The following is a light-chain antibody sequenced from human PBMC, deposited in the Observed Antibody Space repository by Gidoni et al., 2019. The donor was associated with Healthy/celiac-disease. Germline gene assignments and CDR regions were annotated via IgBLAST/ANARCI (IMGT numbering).Light chain of an antibody. V-gene: IGKV4-1*01. J-gene: IGKJ4*01. Sequence: SLGERATINCKSSQSVLYSSNNKNYLAWYQQKPGQPPKLLIYWASTRESGVPDRFSGSGSGTDFTLTISSLQAEDVAVYYCQQYYSTPTFGGGTKVEIK. CDR2: WAS. CDR3: QQYYSTPT. CDR1: QSVLYSSNNKNY.